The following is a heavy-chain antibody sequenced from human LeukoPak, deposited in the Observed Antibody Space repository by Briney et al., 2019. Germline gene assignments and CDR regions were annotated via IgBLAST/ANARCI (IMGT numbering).Heavy chain of an antibody. Sequence: SETLSLTCTVSGGSISSYYWSWIRQPPGKGLEWIGYIYDSGSTNYNPSLKSRVTISVDTSKNQFSLKLSSVTAADTAVYHCARENYYDSSGSFDSWGQGTLVTVSS. J-gene: IGHJ4*02. CDR3: ARENYYDSSGSFDS. D-gene: IGHD3-22*01. V-gene: IGHV4-59*01. CDR1: GGSISSYY. CDR2: IYDSGST.